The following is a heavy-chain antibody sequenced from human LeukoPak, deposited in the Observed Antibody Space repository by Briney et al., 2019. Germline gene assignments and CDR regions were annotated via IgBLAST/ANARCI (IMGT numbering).Heavy chain of an antibody. CDR1: GFTFIDYD. D-gene: IGHD2-21*02. CDR3: ARGGIQVTGIDEFDS. CDR2: IGIRDDT. V-gene: IGHV3-13*01. Sequence: GGSLRLSCAASGFTFIDYDMHWIRQVIGKGLEWVASIGIRDDTHYSGSVKGRFTISRENAENSLYLQMNSLTAEDTAVYYCARGGIQVTGIDEFDSWGQGTLVTVSS. J-gene: IGHJ4*02.